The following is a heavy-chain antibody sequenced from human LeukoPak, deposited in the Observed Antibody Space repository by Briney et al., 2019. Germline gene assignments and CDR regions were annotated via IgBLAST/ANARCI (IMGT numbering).Heavy chain of an antibody. J-gene: IGHJ4*02. CDR3: ASGLTTIAVAYVWAGENGPHSE. CDR1: GYTFTGYY. V-gene: IGHV1-2*06. Sequence: ASVKVSCKASGYTFTGYYMHWVRQAPGQGLEWMGRINPNSGGTNYAQKFQGRVTMTRDTSISTACMELSRLRSDDTAVYYCASGLTTIAVAYVWAGENGPHSEWGQGTLVTVSS. D-gene: IGHD6-19*01. CDR2: INPNSGGT.